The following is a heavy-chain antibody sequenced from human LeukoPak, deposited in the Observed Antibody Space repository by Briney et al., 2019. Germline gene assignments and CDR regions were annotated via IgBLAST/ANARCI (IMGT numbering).Heavy chain of an antibody. CDR3: ARASRASIAVAGREDY. D-gene: IGHD6-19*01. Sequence: SETLSLTCIVSGGSISRSTYYWGWIRQPPGKGLEWIGSIHYSGNTYYNPSLKSRITISVDTSKNQFSLKLRSVTAADTAVYYCARASRASIAVAGREDYWGQGTLVTVSS. CDR1: GGSISRSTYY. J-gene: IGHJ4*02. V-gene: IGHV4-39*01. CDR2: IHYSGNT.